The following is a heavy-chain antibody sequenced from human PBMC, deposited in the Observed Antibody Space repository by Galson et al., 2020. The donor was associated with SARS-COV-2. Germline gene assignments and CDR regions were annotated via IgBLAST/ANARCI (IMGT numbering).Heavy chain of an antibody. CDR1: GFTFTNYV. D-gene: IGHD2-15*01. V-gene: IGHV1-18*04. Sequence: ASVKVSCKASGFTFTNYVITLVRQAPGQGLERMGWISTYKGDTYYGQNFQGRVTMTTETSTSTAYMELRSLRSDDTAVYYCAREGYCSGETCYVSGWFDSWGQGTLVTVSS. J-gene: IGHJ5*01. CDR2: ISTYKGDT. CDR3: AREGYCSGETCYVSGWFDS.